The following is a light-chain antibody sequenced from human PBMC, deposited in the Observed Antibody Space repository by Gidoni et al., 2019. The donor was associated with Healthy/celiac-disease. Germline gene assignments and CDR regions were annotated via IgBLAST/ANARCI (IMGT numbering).Light chain of an antibody. CDR2: AAS. J-gene: IGKJ5*01. CDR1: QGISSY. V-gene: IGKV1-8*01. Sequence: IRITQSPSSPSASTGDRVTITCRASQGISSYLAWYQQKPGKAPKLLIYAASTLQSRVQSRSSGSGAGTDFTLTISCMQSEDFATYYCQQYYSYPWTFGQGTRLEIK. CDR3: QQYYSYPWT.